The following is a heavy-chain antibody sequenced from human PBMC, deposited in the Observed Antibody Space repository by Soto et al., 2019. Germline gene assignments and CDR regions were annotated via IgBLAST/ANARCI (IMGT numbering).Heavy chain of an antibody. J-gene: IGHJ6*03. CDR3: ARVGYSSRKDYYYYYMDV. D-gene: IGHD6-13*01. V-gene: IGHV3-33*01. CDR2: IWYDGSNK. CDR1: GFTFSSYG. Sequence: GGSLRLSCAASGFTFSSYGMHWVRQAPGKGLEWVAVIWYDGSNKYYADSVKGRFTISRDNSKNTLYLQMNSLRAEDTAVYYCARVGYSSRKDYYYYYMDVWGKGTTVTVSS.